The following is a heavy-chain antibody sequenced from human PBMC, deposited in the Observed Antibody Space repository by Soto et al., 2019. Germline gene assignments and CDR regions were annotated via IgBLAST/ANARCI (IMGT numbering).Heavy chain of an antibody. CDR3: ARGVVPKNWFDP. V-gene: IGHV1-69*13. CDR1: GGTFSSYA. Sequence: ASLKVSCKGSGGTFSSYAISWVRQAPGQGLEWMGGIIPIFGTANYAQKFQGRVTITADESTSTAYMELSSLRSEDTAVYYCARGVVPKNWFDPWGQGTLVTVSS. D-gene: IGHD2-15*01. J-gene: IGHJ5*02. CDR2: IIPIFGTA.